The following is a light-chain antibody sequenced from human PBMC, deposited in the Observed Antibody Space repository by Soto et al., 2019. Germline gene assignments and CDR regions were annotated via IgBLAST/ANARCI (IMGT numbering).Light chain of an antibody. CDR2: AAS. Sequence: DIQMTQSASSLSASVGDRVTITCRASQSISSYLNWYQQKPGKAPKLLIYAASSLQSGVSSSFSGSGSGTDFTLTISSLQPEDFATYYCQQSYNTPFTFGPGTKVDIK. CDR3: QQSYNTPFT. V-gene: IGKV1-39*01. J-gene: IGKJ3*01. CDR1: QSISSY.